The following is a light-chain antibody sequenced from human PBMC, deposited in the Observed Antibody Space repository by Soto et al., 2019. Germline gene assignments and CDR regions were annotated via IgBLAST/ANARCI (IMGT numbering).Light chain of an antibody. V-gene: IGLV2-23*01. J-gene: IGLJ1*01. Sequence: QSALTQPASVSGSPGQSITISCTGTSSDVGSYNLVSWYQQHPGKAPKLMIYEGSKRPSGVSNRFSGSKSGNTASLTISGLQAEDEVDYYCCSYAGSSIFYVFGTGTKLTVL. CDR2: EGS. CDR1: SSDVGSYNL. CDR3: CSYAGSSIFYV.